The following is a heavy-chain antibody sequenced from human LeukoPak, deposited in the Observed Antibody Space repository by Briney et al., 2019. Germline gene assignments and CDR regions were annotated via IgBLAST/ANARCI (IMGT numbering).Heavy chain of an antibody. V-gene: IGHV1-3*01. CDR1: GCTFTSYA. Sequence: ASVKVSCKSSGCTFTSYAMHWVRQAPGQRLEWMGWINAGNGNTKYSQKFQGRVTITRDTSASTAYVELSSLRSEDTAVYYCARTGLCSSTSCYEIDAFDIWGQGTMVTVSS. CDR3: ARTGLCSSTSCYEIDAFDI. D-gene: IGHD2-2*01. J-gene: IGHJ3*02. CDR2: INAGNGNT.